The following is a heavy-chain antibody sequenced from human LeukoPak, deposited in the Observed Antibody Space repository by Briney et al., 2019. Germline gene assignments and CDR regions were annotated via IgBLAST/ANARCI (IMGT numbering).Heavy chain of an antibody. CDR1: GVSISTYY. CDR3: AREANYYGSGSYFEGTFDH. Sequence: SETLSLTCTVSGVSISTYYWSWIRQPPGKGPEWIGYIYSSGTTNYHPSLKSRVTISIDTSKNEFSLKLTSVTAADTAVYYCAREANYYGSGSYFEGTFDHWGQGSLVIVSS. D-gene: IGHD3-10*01. V-gene: IGHV4-59*01. J-gene: IGHJ4*02. CDR2: IYSSGTT.